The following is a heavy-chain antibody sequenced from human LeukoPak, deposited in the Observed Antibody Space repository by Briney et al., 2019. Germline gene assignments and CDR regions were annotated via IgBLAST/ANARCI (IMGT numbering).Heavy chain of an antibody. CDR2: INPNSGGT. CDR3: ARAYSGYEAFDY. V-gene: IGHV1-2*02. Sequence: GASVKVSCKASGYTVTGYYIHWVRQAPGQGLEWMGWINPNSGGTNYAQKFQGRVTMTRDTSTTYMELSRLTSDDTAVYYCARAYSGYEAFDYWGQGTLVTVSS. J-gene: IGHJ4*02. CDR1: GYTVTGYY. D-gene: IGHD5-12*01.